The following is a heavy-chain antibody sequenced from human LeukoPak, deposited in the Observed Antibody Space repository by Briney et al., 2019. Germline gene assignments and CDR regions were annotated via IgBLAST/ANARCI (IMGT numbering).Heavy chain of an antibody. CDR1: GFTFSSYA. CDR2: ISGSGGST. V-gene: IGHV3-23*01. J-gene: IGHJ4*02. Sequence: HPGGSLSLSCAASGFTFSSYAMSWVRQARGKGLEWVSAISGSGGSTYYADSVKGRFTISRDNSKNTLYLQMNSLRAEDTAVYYCAKGGLGSTLYYFDYWGQGTLVTVSS. D-gene: IGHD6-13*01. CDR3: AKGGLGSTLYYFDY.